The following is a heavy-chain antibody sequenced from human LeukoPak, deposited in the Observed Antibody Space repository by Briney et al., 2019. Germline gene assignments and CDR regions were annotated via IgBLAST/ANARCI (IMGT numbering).Heavy chain of an antibody. CDR1: GFTFSSYW. D-gene: IGHD3-22*01. CDR2: ISSSGSTI. V-gene: IGHV3-48*04. J-gene: IGHJ4*02. CDR3: AREEQMIVGDY. Sequence: GGSLRLSCAASGFTFSSYWMHWVRQAPGKGLVWVSYISSSGSTIYYADSVKGRFTISRDNAKNSLYLQMNSLRAEDTAVYYCAREEQMIVGDYWGQGTLVTVSS.